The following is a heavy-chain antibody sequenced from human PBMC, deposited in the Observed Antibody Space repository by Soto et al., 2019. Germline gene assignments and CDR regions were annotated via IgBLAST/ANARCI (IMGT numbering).Heavy chain of an antibody. V-gene: IGHV3-30*18. Sequence: QVQLVESGGGVVQPGRSLRLSCAASGFTFSSYGMHWVRQAPGKGLEWVAVISYDGSNKYYADSVKGRFTISRDNSKNTLYLQMNSLRAEDTAVYYCAKDRGASEGMDVWGQGTTVTVSS. CDR2: ISYDGSNK. J-gene: IGHJ6*02. CDR3: AKDRGASEGMDV. CDR1: GFTFSSYG. D-gene: IGHD3-10*01.